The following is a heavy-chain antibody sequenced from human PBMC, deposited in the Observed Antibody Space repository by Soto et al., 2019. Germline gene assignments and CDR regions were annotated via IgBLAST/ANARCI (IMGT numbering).Heavy chain of an antibody. Sequence: PSEKLSCKASGGTLTRYAFSWVRRAPGQGLEGMGGWIPIFGTANYAQKFQGRGTITADEPTRTAYMELSSLRSEDTAVYYCASSEWGELPPPLGPHFDYWGQGTLVTVSS. J-gene: IGHJ4*02. D-gene: IGHD1-26*01. CDR1: GGTLTRYA. CDR2: WIPIFGTA. CDR3: ASSEWGELPPPLGPHFDY. V-gene: IGHV1-69*13.